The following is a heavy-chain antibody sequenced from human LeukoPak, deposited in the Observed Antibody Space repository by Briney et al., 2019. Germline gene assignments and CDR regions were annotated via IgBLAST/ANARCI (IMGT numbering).Heavy chain of an antibody. V-gene: IGHV1-46*01. D-gene: IGHD2-2*01. CDR2: IHPSGGNT. J-gene: IGHJ4*02. CDR1: GYTFTSNY. Sequence: EASVKVSCKASGYTFTSNYMHWVRQAPGQGLEWMGIIHPSGGNTNYAQKFRGRVAMTRDTSTSTVYMELSSLRSEDTAIYYCARDCSSTRCQGPVFDNWGQGTLVTVSS. CDR3: ARDCSSTRCQGPVFDN.